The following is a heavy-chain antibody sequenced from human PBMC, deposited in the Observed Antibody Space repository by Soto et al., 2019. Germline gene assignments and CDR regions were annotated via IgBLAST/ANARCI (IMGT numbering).Heavy chain of an antibody. CDR1: GFTFGDYA. D-gene: IGHD2-15*01. J-gene: IGHJ2*01. Sequence: GGSLRLSCTASGFTFGDYAMSWVRQAPGKGLEWVGFIRSKAYGGTTEYAASVKGRFTISRDDSKSIAYLQMNSLKTEDTAVYYCTRDGGYCSGGSCYWYFDLWGRGTLVTVSS. CDR3: TRDGGYCSGGSCYWYFDL. CDR2: IRSKAYGGTT. V-gene: IGHV3-49*04.